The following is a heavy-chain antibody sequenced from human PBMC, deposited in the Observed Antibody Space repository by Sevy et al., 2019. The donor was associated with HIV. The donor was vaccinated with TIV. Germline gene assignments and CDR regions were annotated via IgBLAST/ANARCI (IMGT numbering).Heavy chain of an antibody. D-gene: IGHD3-3*01. Sequence: GGSLRLSCAASGFTFSSYAMSWVRQAPGKGLEWVSAISGSGGSTYYADSVKGRFTISRDNSKNTLYLQMNSLRAEDMVVYYCAKDLGYYDFWSGYYFGTDYYYYYGMDVWGQGTTVTVSS. CDR3: AKDLGYYDFWSGYYFGTDYYYYYGMDV. CDR1: GFTFSSYA. V-gene: IGHV3-23*01. CDR2: ISGSGGST. J-gene: IGHJ6*02.